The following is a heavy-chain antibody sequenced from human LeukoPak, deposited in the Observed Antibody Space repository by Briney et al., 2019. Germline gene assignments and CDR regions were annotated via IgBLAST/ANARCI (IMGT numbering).Heavy chain of an antibody. J-gene: IGHJ4*02. D-gene: IGHD5-18*01. CDR1: GYTFSSYD. V-gene: IGHV1-8*01. Sequence: ASVKVSCKTSGYTFSSYDINWVRQATGQGLEWMGWMNPNSGDTGCAQKFQDRVTMTRNTSKSTAYMELSSLSSEDTAVYYCARTRGYSLGYSDYWGQGTLVTVSS. CDR3: ARTRGYSLGYSDY. CDR2: MNPNSGDT.